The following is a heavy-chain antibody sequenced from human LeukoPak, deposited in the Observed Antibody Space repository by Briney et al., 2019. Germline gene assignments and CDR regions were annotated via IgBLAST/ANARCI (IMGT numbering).Heavy chain of an antibody. CDR3: AKVFWSGYFHPLFDY. CDR1: GFTFSSYA. J-gene: IGHJ4*02. CDR2: ISYDGSNK. Sequence: GGSLRLSCAASGFTFSSYAMPWVRQAPGKGLEWVAVISYDGSNKYYADSVKGRFTISRDNSKNTLYLQMNSLRAEDTAVYYCAKVFWSGYFHPLFDYWGQGTLVTVSS. V-gene: IGHV3-30-3*01. D-gene: IGHD3-3*01.